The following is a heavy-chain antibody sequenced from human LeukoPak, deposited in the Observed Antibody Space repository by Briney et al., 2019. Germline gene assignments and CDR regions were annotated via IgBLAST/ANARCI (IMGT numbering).Heavy chain of an antibody. J-gene: IGHJ6*03. Sequence: GGSLRLSCAASGFTFSSYAMHWARQAPGKGLEWVAVISYDGSNKYYADSVKGRFTISRDNSKNTLYLQMNSLRAEDTAVYYCARAPRKGYYYYYYMDVWGKGTTVTVSS. CDR3: ARAPRKGYYYYYYMDV. CDR2: ISYDGSNK. V-gene: IGHV3-30*04. CDR1: GFTFSSYA.